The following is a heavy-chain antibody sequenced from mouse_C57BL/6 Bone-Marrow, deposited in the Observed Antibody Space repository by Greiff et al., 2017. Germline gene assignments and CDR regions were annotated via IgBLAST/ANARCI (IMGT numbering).Heavy chain of an antibody. Sequence: QVQLKESGAELARPGASVKMSCKASGYTFTSYTMHWVKPRSGQGLVWIGYIKPSSGYTKFNQKIKDKLTLTADKSSSTAYMQLSSLTSEDSAVYYWARNGGPTVVGHWYFDVWGTGTTVTVSS. CDR2: IKPSSGYT. CDR3: ARNGGPTVVGHWYFDV. D-gene: IGHD1-1*01. CDR1: GYTFTSYT. V-gene: IGHV1-4*01. J-gene: IGHJ1*03.